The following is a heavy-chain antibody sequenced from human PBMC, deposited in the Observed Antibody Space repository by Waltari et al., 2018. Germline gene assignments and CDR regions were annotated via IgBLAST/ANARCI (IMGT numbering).Heavy chain of an antibody. CDR1: GYSISSGYY. CDR3: ARELGYCSGGSCSNNWFDP. CDR2: IYHSGST. D-gene: IGHD2-15*01. Sequence: QVQLQESGPGLVKPSETLSLTCAVSGYSISSGYYWGWIRQHPGKGLEWIGSIYHSGSTYYNPSLKSRVTISVDTSKNQFSLKLSSVTAADTAVYYCARELGYCSGGSCSNNWFDPWGQGTLVTVSS. V-gene: IGHV4-38-2*02. J-gene: IGHJ5*02.